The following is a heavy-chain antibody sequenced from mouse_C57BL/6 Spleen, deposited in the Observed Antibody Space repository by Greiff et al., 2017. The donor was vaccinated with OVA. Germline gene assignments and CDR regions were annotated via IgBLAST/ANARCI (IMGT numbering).Heavy chain of an antibody. V-gene: IGHV1-26*01. J-gene: IGHJ3*01. Sequence: EVKLQQSGPELVKPGASVKISCKASGYTFTDYYMNWVKQSHGKSLEWIGDINPNNGGTSYNQKFKGKATLTVDKSSSTAYMELRSLTSEDSAVYYCARSTIVTGGFAYWGQGTLVTVSA. CDR2: INPNNGGT. CDR1: GYTFTDYY. D-gene: IGHD2-5*01. CDR3: ARSTIVTGGFAY.